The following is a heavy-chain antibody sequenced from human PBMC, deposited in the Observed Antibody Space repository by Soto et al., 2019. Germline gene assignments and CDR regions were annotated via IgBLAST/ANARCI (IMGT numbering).Heavy chain of an antibody. J-gene: IGHJ6*02. V-gene: IGHV1-3*01. D-gene: IGHD2-8*01. Sequence: QLVQSGAGVKSPGASVTLSCKGSGYAYINYAIHWVRQAPGRGLEWMGWINVGNSGTQYSQKFQGRVSITKDTLASTVYMQLRSLRSEDTAVYYCARDFAEPPTNTRHFYSFDVWGQGTTVTVSS. CDR1: GYAYINYA. CDR2: INVGNSGT. CDR3: ARDFAEPPTNTRHFYSFDV.